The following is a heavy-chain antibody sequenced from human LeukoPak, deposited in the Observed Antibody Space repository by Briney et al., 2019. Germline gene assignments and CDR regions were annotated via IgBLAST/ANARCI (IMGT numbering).Heavy chain of an antibody. CDR3: ARGLAAAGTTETGY. CDR2: ISYDGSNK. D-gene: IGHD6-13*01. Sequence: PGGSLRLSCAASGFTFSSYGMHWVRQAPGKGLEWVAVISYDGSNKYYADSVKGRFTISRDNAKNSLYLQMNSLRAEDTAVYYCARGLAAAGTTETGYWGQGTLVTVSS. J-gene: IGHJ4*02. CDR1: GFTFSSYG. V-gene: IGHV3-30*03.